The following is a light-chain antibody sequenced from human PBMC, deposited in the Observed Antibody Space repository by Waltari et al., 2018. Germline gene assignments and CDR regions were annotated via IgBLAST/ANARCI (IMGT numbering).Light chain of an antibody. Sequence: SYELTQPPSVSVSPGQTASITCSGDKLGDKYACWYQQKPGQSPVLVIYHDSKRPAGISWVFSGSNSGNTATLSISGTQSMDVADYYCQSWDSSTVVFGGGTKLIV. V-gene: IGLV3-1*01. CDR2: HDS. CDR1: KLGDKY. J-gene: IGLJ2*01. CDR3: QSWDSSTVV.